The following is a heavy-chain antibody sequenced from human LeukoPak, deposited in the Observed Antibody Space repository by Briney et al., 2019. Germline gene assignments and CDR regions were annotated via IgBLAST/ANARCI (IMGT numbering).Heavy chain of an antibody. V-gene: IGHV4-30-2*01. J-gene: IGHJ4*02. CDR1: GGSISSGGYS. CDR3: ARDPLSSGWYFFDY. CDR2: IFHSGST. D-gene: IGHD6-19*01. Sequence: SETLSLTCAVSGGSISSGGYSWSWIRQPPAKGLEWIGYIFHSGSTYYNPSLKSRFTISLDRSKNQFSLKLSSVTAADTAVYYCARDPLSSGWYFFDYWGQGTLVTVSS.